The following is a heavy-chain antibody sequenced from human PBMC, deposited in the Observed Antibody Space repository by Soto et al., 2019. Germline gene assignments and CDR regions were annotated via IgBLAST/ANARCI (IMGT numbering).Heavy chain of an antibody. J-gene: IGHJ6*02. V-gene: IGHV1-2*04. CDR1: GYTFTGYY. CDR3: ASSSSYSRNYYYYGMDV. Sequence: ASVKVSCKASGYTFTGYYMHWVRQAPGQGLEWMGWINPNSGGTNYAQKFQGWVTMTRDTSISTAYMELSRLRSDDTAVYYCASSSSYSRNYYYYGMDVWGQGTTVTVPS. D-gene: IGHD6-6*01. CDR2: INPNSGGT.